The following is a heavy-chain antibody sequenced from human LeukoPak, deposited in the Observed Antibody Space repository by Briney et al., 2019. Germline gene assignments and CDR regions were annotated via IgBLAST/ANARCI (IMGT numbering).Heavy chain of an antibody. CDR1: GGSFSGYY. D-gene: IGHD1-1*01. CDR2: INHSGST. J-gene: IGHJ4*02. CDR3: ARQPAGYFDY. Sequence: SETLSLTCAVYGGSFSGYYWSWIRQPPGKGLEWIGEINHSGSTNYNPSLKSRVTISVDTSKNQFSLKLSSVTAADTAVYYCARQPAGYFDYWGQGTLVTVSS. V-gene: IGHV4-34*01.